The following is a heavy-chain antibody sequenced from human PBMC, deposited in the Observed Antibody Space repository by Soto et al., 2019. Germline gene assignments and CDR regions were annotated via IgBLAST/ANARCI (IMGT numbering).Heavy chain of an antibody. CDR1: GTSIRGHY. CDR2: IYYTGTT. D-gene: IGHD3-10*01. CDR3: AREVSSFGSNHFDS. V-gene: IGHV4-59*11. Sequence: KPSETLSLTCSVSGTSIRGHYWAWIRQPPGKGLEWIGYIYYTGTTKYNPSLKSRVTISVDTSRNQFSLRLNSATAADTAVYYCAREVSSFGSNHFDSWGQGALVTSPQ. J-gene: IGHJ4*02.